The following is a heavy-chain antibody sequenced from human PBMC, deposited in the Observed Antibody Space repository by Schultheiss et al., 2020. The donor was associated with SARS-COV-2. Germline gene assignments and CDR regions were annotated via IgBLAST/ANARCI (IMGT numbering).Heavy chain of an antibody. V-gene: IGHV3-48*03. J-gene: IGHJ6*02. CDR1: GFTFSSYA. CDR3: ARGKYSSGWDYYYGMDV. CDR2: ISSSGTTI. D-gene: IGHD6-19*01. Sequence: SCAASGFTFSSYAMTWVRQAPGKGLEWVSYISSSGTTIYYADSVKGRFTISRDNAKNSLYLQMNSLRAEDTAVYYCARGKYSSGWDYYYGMDVWGQGTTVTVSS.